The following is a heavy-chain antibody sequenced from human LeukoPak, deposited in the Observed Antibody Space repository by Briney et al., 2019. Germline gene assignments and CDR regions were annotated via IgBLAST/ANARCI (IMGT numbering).Heavy chain of an antibody. Sequence: GGSLRLSCAASGFTFDDYAMHWVRQAPGKGLEWVSGISWNSGSIGYADSVKGRFTISRDNAKNSLYLQMNSLRAEDMALYYCAKGGSSWQADAFDIWGQGTMVTVSS. CDR2: ISWNSGSI. D-gene: IGHD6-13*01. J-gene: IGHJ3*02. V-gene: IGHV3-9*03. CDR1: GFTFDDYA. CDR3: AKGGSSWQADAFDI.